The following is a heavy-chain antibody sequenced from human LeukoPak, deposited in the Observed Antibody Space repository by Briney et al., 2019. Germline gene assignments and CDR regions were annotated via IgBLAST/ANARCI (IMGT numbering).Heavy chain of an antibody. CDR1: GYTFTSYY. V-gene: IGHV1-2*02. CDR2: INPNSGGT. Sequence: GASVKVSCKASGYTFTSYYMHWVRQAPGQGLEWMGWINPNSGGTNYAQKFQGRVTMTRDTSISTAYMELSRLRSDDTAVYYCARTSRPYYYDSSGYYPKYFDYWGQGTLVTVSS. D-gene: IGHD3-22*01. CDR3: ARTSRPYYYDSSGYYPKYFDY. J-gene: IGHJ4*02.